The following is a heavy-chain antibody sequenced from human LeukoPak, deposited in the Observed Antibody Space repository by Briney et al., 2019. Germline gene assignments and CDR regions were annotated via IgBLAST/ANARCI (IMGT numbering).Heavy chain of an antibody. J-gene: IGHJ5*02. D-gene: IGHD2-21*02. CDR3: ARRDPRTNWFDP. Sequence: SETLSLTCTVPGGSISSSGYYWGWVRQPPGKGLEWIASFYHRGETYYKPSLKSRIAISVDMSKNQFSLKLNSVTAADTAMYYCARRDPRTNWFDPWGQGTLVTVSS. CDR1: GGSISSSGYY. V-gene: IGHV4-39*01. CDR2: FYHRGET.